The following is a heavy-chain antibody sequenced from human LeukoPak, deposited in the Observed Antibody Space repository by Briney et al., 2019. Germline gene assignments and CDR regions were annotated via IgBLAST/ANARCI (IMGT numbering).Heavy chain of an antibody. CDR3: AKTSVSSGWPELFDF. CDR1: EFTFDSYA. CDR2: ISGSGANT. V-gene: IGHV3-23*01. D-gene: IGHD6-19*01. Sequence: PGGSLRLSCAASEFTFDSYAMNWVRQAPGKGLEWVSAISGSGANTYYANSVKGRFTTSRDNSKSTLFLQMDSLRAEDTAIYYCAKTSVSSGWPELFDFWGQGTLVTVSS. J-gene: IGHJ4*02.